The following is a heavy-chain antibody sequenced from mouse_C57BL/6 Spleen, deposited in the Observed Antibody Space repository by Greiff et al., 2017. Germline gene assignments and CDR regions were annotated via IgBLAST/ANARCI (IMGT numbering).Heavy chain of an antibody. CDR2: IRHKANNHAT. Sequence: EVKVEESGGGLVQPGGSMKLSCAASGFTFSDAWMDWVRQSPEKGLEWVAAIRHKANNHATYYAESVKGRFTISRDDSKSSVYLQRNSLRAEDTGIDYCSRGYYGLDVWGTGTTVTVSA. CDR3: SRGYYGLDV. CDR1: GFTFSDAW. V-gene: IGHV6-6*01. D-gene: IGHD2-1*01. J-gene: IGHJ1*03.